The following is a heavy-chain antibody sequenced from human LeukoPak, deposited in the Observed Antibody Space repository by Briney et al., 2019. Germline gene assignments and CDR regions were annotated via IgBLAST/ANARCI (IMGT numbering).Heavy chain of an antibody. CDR2: ISGSGGST. V-gene: IGHV3-23*01. Sequence: GGSLRLSCAASGFTFSNNAMSWVRQAPGKGLEWVSAISGSGGSTYYADFVKGRFTISRDNSKNTLYVQMNSLRAEDTALYYCAKVGSTMIRGPTVGIDIWGQGTLVTVSS. CDR3: AKVGSTMIRGPTVGIDI. D-gene: IGHD3-10*01. CDR1: GFTFSNNA. J-gene: IGHJ3*02.